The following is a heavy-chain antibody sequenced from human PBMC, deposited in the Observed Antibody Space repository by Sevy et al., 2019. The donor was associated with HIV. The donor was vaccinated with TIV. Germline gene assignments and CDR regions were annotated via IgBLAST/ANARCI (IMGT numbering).Heavy chain of an antibody. D-gene: IGHD3-22*01. CDR3: AREGRNYYDSSGYYYGRGDDAFDI. Sequence: GGSLRLSCAASGFIFSTYAMHWVRQAPGKGLEWVAVISYDGSNKYYADSVKGRFTISRDNSKNTLYVQMNSLRAEDTAVYYCAREGRNYYDSSGYYYGRGDDAFDIWGQGTTVTVSS. CDR2: ISYDGSNK. V-gene: IGHV3-30-3*01. CDR1: GFIFSTYA. J-gene: IGHJ3*02.